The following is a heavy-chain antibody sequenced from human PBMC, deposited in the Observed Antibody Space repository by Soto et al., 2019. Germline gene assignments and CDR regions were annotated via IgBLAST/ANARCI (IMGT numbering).Heavy chain of an antibody. CDR1: GFTFSSYE. D-gene: IGHD3-22*01. Sequence: EVQLVESGGGLVQPGGSLRLSCAASGFTFSSYEMNWVRQAPGKGLEWVSYISSSGSTIYYADSVKGRFTISRDNAKKSLYLQMNSLRAEDTAVYYCARAPARITMIVGSYYYYGMDVWGQGTTVTVSS. CDR2: ISSSGSTI. CDR3: ARAPARITMIVGSYYYYGMDV. J-gene: IGHJ6*02. V-gene: IGHV3-48*03.